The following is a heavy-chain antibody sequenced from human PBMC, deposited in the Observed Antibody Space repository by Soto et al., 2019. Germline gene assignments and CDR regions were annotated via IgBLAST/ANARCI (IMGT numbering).Heavy chain of an antibody. D-gene: IGHD5-18*01. CDR2: ISGSGSST. J-gene: IGHJ3*02. CDR3: AKDRDTAMVDPDAFDI. CDR1: GFTFSSYA. Sequence: GGSLRLSCAASGFTFSSYAMSWVRQAPGKGLEWVSAISGSGSSTYYADSVKGRFTISRDNSKNTLYLQMNSLRAEDTAVYYFAKDRDTAMVDPDAFDIWGQGTMVTVSS. V-gene: IGHV3-23*01.